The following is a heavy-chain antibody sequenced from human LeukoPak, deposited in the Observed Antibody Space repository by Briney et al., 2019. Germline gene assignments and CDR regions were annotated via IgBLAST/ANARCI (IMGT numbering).Heavy chain of an antibody. CDR1: GYSFTSYW. J-gene: IGHJ4*02. CDR3: ARGRGGDYGGNSGHFDY. V-gene: IGHV5-51*01. Sequence: GESLKISCKGSGYSFTSYWIGWVRQMPGKGLEWMGIIYPGDSDTRYSPSFQGQVTISADKSISTAYLQWSSLRAEDTAVYYCARGRGGDYGGNSGHFDYWGQGTLVTVSS. D-gene: IGHD4-23*01. CDR2: IYPGDSDT.